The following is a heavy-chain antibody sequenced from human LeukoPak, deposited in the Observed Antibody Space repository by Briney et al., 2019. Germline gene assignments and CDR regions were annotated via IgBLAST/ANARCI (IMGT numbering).Heavy chain of an antibody. J-gene: IGHJ4*02. CDR3: ARARYCTSTSCYIDY. CDR1: GYTFTGYY. V-gene: IGHV1-2*02. Sequence: GASVKVSCKASGYTFTGYYMHWVRQAPGQGLEWMGWINPNSGGTNYAQKFQGRVTMTRDTSISTAYMELSRLRSDDTAVYYCARARYCTSTSCYIDYWGQGTLVTVSS. CDR2: INPNSGGT. D-gene: IGHD2-2*02.